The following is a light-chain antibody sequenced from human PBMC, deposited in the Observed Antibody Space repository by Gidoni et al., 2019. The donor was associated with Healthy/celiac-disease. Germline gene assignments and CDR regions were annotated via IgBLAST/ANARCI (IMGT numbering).Light chain of an antibody. V-gene: IGKV4-1*01. CDR3: QQYYSIPLT. CDR2: WAS. CDR1: QSVLYSSNNKNY. J-gene: IGKJ4*01. Sequence: DIVTTQSPDSLAVSLGERATINCKSSQSVLYSSNNKNYLAWYQQKPGQPPKLLIYWASTRESGVPDRFSGSGSGTDFTLTISSLQAEDVAVYYCQQYYSIPLTFGGGTKVEIE.